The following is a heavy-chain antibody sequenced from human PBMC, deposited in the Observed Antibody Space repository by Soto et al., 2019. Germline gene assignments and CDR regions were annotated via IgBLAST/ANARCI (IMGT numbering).Heavy chain of an antibody. CDR2: ISGSGGST. CDR3: AKAQHSGYSYGYVDY. CDR1: GFTFSSYA. V-gene: IGHV3-23*01. Sequence: GESLKISCAASGFTFSSYAMSWVRQAPGKGLEWVSAISGSGGSTYYADSVKGRFTISRDNSKNTLYLQMNSLRAEDTAVYYCAKAQHSGYSYGYVDYWGQGTLVTVSS. D-gene: IGHD5-18*01. J-gene: IGHJ4*02.